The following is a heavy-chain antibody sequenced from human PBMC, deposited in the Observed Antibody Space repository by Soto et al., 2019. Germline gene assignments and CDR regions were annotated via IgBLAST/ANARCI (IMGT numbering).Heavy chain of an antibody. Sequence: PGGSLRLSCAASGFTFSSYWMSWVRQAPGKGLEWVANIKQDGSEKYYVDSVKGRFTISRDNAKNSLYLQMNSLRAEDTAVYCCARDGVDPYYYYGMDVWGQGTTVTVSS. CDR2: IKQDGSEK. V-gene: IGHV3-7*01. CDR1: GFTFSSYW. D-gene: IGHD5-12*01. CDR3: ARDGVDPYYYYGMDV. J-gene: IGHJ6*02.